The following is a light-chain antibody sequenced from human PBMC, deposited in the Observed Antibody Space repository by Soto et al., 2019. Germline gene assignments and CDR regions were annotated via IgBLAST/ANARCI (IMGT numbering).Light chain of an antibody. CDR1: QKINKD. Sequence: DIQKTQGPASRAGSLGDRVIITGRASQKINKDLNWYQQEPGKAPQLLIYAASTLQGGVPSRFSGSVSGTHFTLTISSLQPGDFATYFCQQSYSTPWTFGQGTKVDI. CDR3: QQSYSTPWT. CDR2: AAS. J-gene: IGKJ1*01. V-gene: IGKV1-39*01.